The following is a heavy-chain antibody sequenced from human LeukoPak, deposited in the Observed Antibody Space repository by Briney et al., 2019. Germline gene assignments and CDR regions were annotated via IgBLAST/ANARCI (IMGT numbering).Heavy chain of an antibody. CDR2: ISPNSGGT. CDR1: GYTFTGYY. Sequence: ASVKVSCKASGYTFTGYYIHWVRQAPGQGLEWMGWISPNSGGTSYAQRFQGRVTMTRDTSISTVYMDLSSLRSDDTAMYYCARAGYCSGGSCYSNDYWGQGTLVTVSS. V-gene: IGHV1-2*02. CDR3: ARAGYCSGGSCYSNDY. J-gene: IGHJ4*02. D-gene: IGHD2-15*01.